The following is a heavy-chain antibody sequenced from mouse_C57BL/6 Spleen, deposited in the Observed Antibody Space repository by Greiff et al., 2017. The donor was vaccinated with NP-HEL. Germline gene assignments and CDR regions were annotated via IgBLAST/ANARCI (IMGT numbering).Heavy chain of an antibody. V-gene: IGHV1-22*01. CDR2: INPNNGGT. Sequence: VQLKQSGPELVKPGASVKMSCKASGYTFTDYNMPWVKQSHGQSLEWIGYINPNNGGTSYNQKFKGKATLTVNKSSSTAYMELRSLTSEDSAVYYCARGGYDGWFAYWGQGTLVTVSA. J-gene: IGHJ3*01. CDR3: ARGGYDGWFAY. CDR1: GYTFTDYN. D-gene: IGHD2-2*01.